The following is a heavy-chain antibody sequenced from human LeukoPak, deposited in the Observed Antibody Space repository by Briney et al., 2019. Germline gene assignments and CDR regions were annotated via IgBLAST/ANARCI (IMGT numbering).Heavy chain of an antibody. D-gene: IGHD1-14*01. Sequence: SETLSLTCTVSGGSISSYYWGWIRQPPGKGLEWIGTIYHSGSTYYNPSLKSRVTISVDTSKNQFSLSLTSLTAADTAVYYCARDRKYYYHMDVWGKGTTVTVSS. CDR3: ARDRKYYYHMDV. J-gene: IGHJ6*03. V-gene: IGHV4-39*07. CDR2: IYHSGST. CDR1: GGSISSYY.